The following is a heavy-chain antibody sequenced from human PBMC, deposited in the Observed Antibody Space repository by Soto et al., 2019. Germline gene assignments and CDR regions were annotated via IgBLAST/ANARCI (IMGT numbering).Heavy chain of an antibody. V-gene: IGHV1-2*02. CDR3: AKDVTRQLAYWLDP. D-gene: IGHD6-6*01. CDR1: GFSFTGYY. CDR2: INAHSGGT. J-gene: IGHJ5*02. Sequence: QVQLVQSGAAVKKPGASVKVSCKASGFSFTGYYIHWLRQAPGQGLEWMGWINAHSGGTEYAQKFQGRVTLTRDTSIATAYLTLTGLTSDDTALYYCAKDVTRQLAYWLDPWGQGTQVTVSS.